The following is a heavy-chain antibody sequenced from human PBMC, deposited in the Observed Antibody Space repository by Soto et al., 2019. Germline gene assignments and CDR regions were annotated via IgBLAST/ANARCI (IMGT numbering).Heavy chain of an antibody. CDR1: GYTFTGYY. D-gene: IGHD3-10*01. CDR2: INPNSGGT. J-gene: IGHJ5*02. V-gene: IGHV1-2*04. CDR3: ARDSLLERFGHDVGRNWFDP. Sequence: QVQLVQSGAEVKKPGASVKVSCKASGYTFTGYYMHWVRQAPGQGLEWMGWINPNSGGTNYAQKFQGWVTMTGDTSISTTYMELSRLRSDDTAVYYCARDSLLERFGHDVGRNWFDPWGQGTLVTVSS.